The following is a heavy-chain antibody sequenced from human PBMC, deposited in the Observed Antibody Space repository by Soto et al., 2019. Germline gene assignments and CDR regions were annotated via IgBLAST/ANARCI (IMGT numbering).Heavy chain of an antibody. J-gene: IGHJ4*02. CDR3: ARDTRGLLDY. D-gene: IGHD2-15*01. Sequence: QVQMQESGPGLVKPSQTLSLTCTVSGGSISSGDYYWSWIRQPPGKGLEWIGYIHYSGSSYNNPSLKSRITISVDTSKNQCALNLSSVTAADTAVYYCARDTRGLLDYWGQGTLVTVSS. CDR1: GGSISSGDYY. V-gene: IGHV4-30-4*01. CDR2: IHYSGSS.